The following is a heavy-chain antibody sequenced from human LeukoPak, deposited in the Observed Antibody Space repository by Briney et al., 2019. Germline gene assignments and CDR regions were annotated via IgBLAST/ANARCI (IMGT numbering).Heavy chain of an antibody. CDR3: ARVVASGWFDP. Sequence: PGGSLRLSCAASGFTFSSYSMNWVRQAPGKGLVWVSRINSDGSSTSYAESVKGRFTISRDNAKNTLYLQMNSLRAEDTAVYYCARVVASGWFDPWGQGTLVTVSS. J-gene: IGHJ5*02. CDR2: INSDGSST. D-gene: IGHD5-12*01. CDR1: GFTFSSYS. V-gene: IGHV3-74*01.